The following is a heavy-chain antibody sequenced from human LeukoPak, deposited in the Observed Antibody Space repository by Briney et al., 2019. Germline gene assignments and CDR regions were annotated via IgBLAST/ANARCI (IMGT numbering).Heavy chain of an antibody. J-gene: IGHJ3*02. V-gene: IGHV3-30*02. CDR2: IRYDGSNK. D-gene: IGHD3-10*01. Sequence: GGSLRLSCAASGFTFSSYGMHWVRQAPGKGLEWVAFIRYDGSNKYYADSVKGRFTISGDNSKNTLYLQMNSLRAEDTAVYYCAKDYELWFGESFDAFDIWGQGTMVTVSS. CDR1: GFTFSSYG. CDR3: AKDYELWFGESFDAFDI.